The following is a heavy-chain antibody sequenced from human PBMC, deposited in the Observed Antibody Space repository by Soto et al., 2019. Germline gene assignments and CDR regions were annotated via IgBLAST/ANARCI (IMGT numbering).Heavy chain of an antibody. CDR1: GYTFTSYG. Sequence: QVQLVQSGAEVKKPGASVKVSCKASGYTFTSYGISWVRQAPGQGLEWMGWISAYNGNTNYAQKLQGRVTMTTDTSTSTAYMELRSLRSDDTAVYYCARDDPQLWRSNLRYYYYGMDVWGQGTTVTVSS. CDR2: ISAYNGNT. CDR3: ARDDPQLWRSNLRYYYYGMDV. V-gene: IGHV1-18*01. D-gene: IGHD1-1*01. J-gene: IGHJ6*02.